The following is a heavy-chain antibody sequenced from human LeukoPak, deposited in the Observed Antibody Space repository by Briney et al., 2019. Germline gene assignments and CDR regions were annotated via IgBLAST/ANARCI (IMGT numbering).Heavy chain of an antibody. J-gene: IGHJ4*02. V-gene: IGHV3-7*01. D-gene: IGHD1-26*01. CDR2: IKPDGSEK. CDR1: GFTFSTYW. Sequence: PGGSLRLSCAASGFTFSTYWMNWVRQAPGKGLEWVANIKPDGSEKYFVDSVKGRFTISRDNAKNSLYLQMNSLRAEDTAVYYCLRSGAYWGQGTPVTVSS. CDR3: LRSGAY.